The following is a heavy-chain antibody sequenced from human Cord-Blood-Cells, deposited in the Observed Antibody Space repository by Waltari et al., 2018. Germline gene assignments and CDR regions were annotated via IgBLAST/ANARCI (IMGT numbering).Heavy chain of an antibody. D-gene: IGHD1-26*01. CDR2: INHNSGGT. CDR3: ARGAKELSDY. J-gene: IGHJ4*02. Sequence: QVQLVQSGAEVKKPGASVKVSCKASGYTFTGYYMHWVRQAPGQGLEWRGWINHNSGGTNYAQKFQGWVTMTRDTSISTAYMELSRLRSDDTAVYYCARGAKELSDYWGQGTLVTVSS. CDR1: GYTFTGYY. V-gene: IGHV1-2*04.